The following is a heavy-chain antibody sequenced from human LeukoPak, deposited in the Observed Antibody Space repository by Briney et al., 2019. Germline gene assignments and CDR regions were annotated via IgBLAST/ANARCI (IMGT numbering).Heavy chain of an antibody. CDR3: ARVHQKLPVRSGYYPGPGYFQH. J-gene: IGHJ1*01. Sequence: PSETLSLTCTVSGGSISSSSYYWGWIRQPPGKGLEWIGSIYYSGSTYYNPSLKSRVTISVDTSKNQFSPKLSSVTAADTAVYYCARVHQKLPVRSGYYPGPGYFQHWGQGTLVTVSS. CDR1: GGSISSSSYY. CDR2: IYYSGST. V-gene: IGHV4-39*07. D-gene: IGHD3-22*01.